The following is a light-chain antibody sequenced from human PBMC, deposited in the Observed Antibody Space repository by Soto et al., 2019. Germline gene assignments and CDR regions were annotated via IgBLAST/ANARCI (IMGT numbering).Light chain of an antibody. CDR1: SSNIGSNT. Sequence: QSVLTQPPSASGTPGQRVTISCSGSSSNIGSNTVNWYQQLPGTAPKLLIYNNNQRPSGVPDRFSGSKSGTSASLAISGLQSEDEAAYDCEALDERLNGLVFGTGTKLTVL. V-gene: IGLV1-44*01. CDR3: EALDERLNGLV. CDR2: NNN. J-gene: IGLJ1*01.